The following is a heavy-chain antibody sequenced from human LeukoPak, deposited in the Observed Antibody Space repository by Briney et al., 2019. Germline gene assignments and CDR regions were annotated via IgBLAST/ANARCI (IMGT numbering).Heavy chain of an antibody. CDR1: GYTFTGYY. J-gene: IGHJ3*02. Sequence: ASVKVSCKASGYTFTGYYMHWVRQAHGQGLEWMGWINPNSGGTNYAQKFQGRVTMTRDTSISTAYMELSRLRSDDTAVYYCARDFFMITFGGVINDAFDIWGQGTMVTVPS. D-gene: IGHD3-16*01. CDR2: INPNSGGT. V-gene: IGHV1-2*02. CDR3: ARDFFMITFGGVINDAFDI.